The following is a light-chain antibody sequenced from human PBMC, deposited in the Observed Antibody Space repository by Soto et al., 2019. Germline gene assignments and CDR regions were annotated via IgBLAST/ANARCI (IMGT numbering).Light chain of an antibody. CDR1: QSVGGNY. J-gene: IGKJ1*01. Sequence: EIVLTQSPGTLSLSPGERATLSCRASQSVGGNYLTWYQQKPGQAPRLLIYGASTRATGIPARFSGSGSGTEFTLTISSLQPDDFAVYYCQQYGSSGTFGQGTKVDIK. V-gene: IGKV3-20*01. CDR2: GAS. CDR3: QQYGSSGT.